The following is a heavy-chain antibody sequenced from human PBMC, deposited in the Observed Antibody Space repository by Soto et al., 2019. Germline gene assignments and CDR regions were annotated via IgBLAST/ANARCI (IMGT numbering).Heavy chain of an antibody. J-gene: IGHJ6*03. CDR3: ARGEYYYYYYYMDV. CDR1: GFTFSDYY. V-gene: IGHV3-11*01. Sequence: ASGFTFSDYYISWIRQAPGKGLEWVSYISSSGSTIYYADSVKGRFTISRDNAKNSLYLQMNSLRAEVTAVYYCARGEYYYYYYYMDVWGKGTTVTVSS. CDR2: ISSSGSTI.